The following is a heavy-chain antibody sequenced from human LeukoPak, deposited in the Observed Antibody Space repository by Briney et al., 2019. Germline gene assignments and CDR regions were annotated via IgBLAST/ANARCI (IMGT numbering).Heavy chain of an antibody. J-gene: IGHJ3*02. D-gene: IGHD1-20*01. V-gene: IGHV1-18*01. CDR2: ISAHQNNT. CDR1: GYSFTNYD. CDR3: ARDGSITGPSLDAFDI. Sequence: ASVKVSCKTSGYSFTNYDISWVRQAPGQGLEWMGWISAHQNNTTYAQKFQGRVTMTTDTSTNTAYMELRSLTSDDTAVYYCARDGSITGPSLDAFDIWGLGTMVTVSS.